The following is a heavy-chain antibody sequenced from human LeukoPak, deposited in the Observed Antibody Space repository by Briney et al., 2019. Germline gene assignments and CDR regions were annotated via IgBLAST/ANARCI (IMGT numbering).Heavy chain of an antibody. CDR1: GFTVSSNY. Sequence: GGSLRLSCAASGFTVSSNYMSWVRQAPGKGLEWVSIIYSGGSTYYADSVKGRFTISRDNAKNSLYLQMNSLRAEDTAVYYCARGARYCTSTNCFIDWGQGTLVTVSS. V-gene: IGHV3-53*01. D-gene: IGHD2-2*01. CDR2: IYSGGST. CDR3: ARGARYCTSTNCFID. J-gene: IGHJ4*02.